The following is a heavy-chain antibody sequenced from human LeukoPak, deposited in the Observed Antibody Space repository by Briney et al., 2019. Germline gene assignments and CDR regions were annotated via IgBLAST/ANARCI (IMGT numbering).Heavy chain of an antibody. CDR2: IYSGGST. J-gene: IGHJ4*02. D-gene: IGHD3-22*01. V-gene: IGHV3-66*02. CDR1: GFTVSSNY. CDR3: ASLYDSSGYYSTGWSYYFDY. Sequence: PGGSLRLSCAASGFTVSSNYMSWVRQASGKGLEWVSVIYSGGSTYYTDSVKGRFTISRDNSKNTLYLQMNSLRAEDTAVYYCASLYDSSGYYSTGWSYYFDYWGQGTLVTVSS.